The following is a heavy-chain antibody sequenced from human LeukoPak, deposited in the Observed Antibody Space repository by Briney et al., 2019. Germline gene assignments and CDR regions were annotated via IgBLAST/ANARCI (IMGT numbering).Heavy chain of an antibody. D-gene: IGHD6-13*01. J-gene: IGHJ5*02. CDR1: GGSFSGYY. V-gene: IGHV4-34*01. CDR3: ARYMLAAAANWFDP. CDR2: INHRGST. Sequence: SETLSLTCAVYGGSFSGYYWGWIRQPPGKGLEWIGEINHRGSTKYNPSLKSRVTISVDTPKNQLSLKLSSVTDAATAVYYCARYMLAAAANWFDPWGQGTLVTVSS.